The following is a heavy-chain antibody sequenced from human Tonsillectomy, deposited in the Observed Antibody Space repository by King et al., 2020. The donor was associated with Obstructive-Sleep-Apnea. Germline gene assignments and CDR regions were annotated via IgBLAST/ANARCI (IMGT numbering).Heavy chain of an antibody. CDR3: ARQRITMVRGPRGAFDI. D-gene: IGHD3-10*01. V-gene: IGHV5-51*01. J-gene: IGHJ3*02. CDR2: IYPGDSDT. Sequence: QLVQSGAEVKKPGESLKISCKGSGYSFTSYWIGWVRQMPGKGLEWMGIIYPGDSDTRYSPCFQGQVTISADKSISTAYLQWSSLKASDTAMYYCARQRITMVRGPRGAFDIWGQGTMVTVSS. CDR1: GYSFTSYW.